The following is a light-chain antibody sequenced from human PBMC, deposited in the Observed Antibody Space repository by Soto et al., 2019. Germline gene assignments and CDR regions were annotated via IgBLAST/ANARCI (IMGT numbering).Light chain of an antibody. CDR2: DIS. Sequence: EIVLTQSPGTLSLSPGDTATLSCRASQSHSSNYLAWYQQRPGQAPKLLIYDISSRATGIPDRFSGSGSGTDFTLTITRLDPEDFAVYYCQQYGGSMTFGQGTRLE. J-gene: IGKJ5*01. V-gene: IGKV3-20*01. CDR3: QQYGGSMT. CDR1: QSHSSNY.